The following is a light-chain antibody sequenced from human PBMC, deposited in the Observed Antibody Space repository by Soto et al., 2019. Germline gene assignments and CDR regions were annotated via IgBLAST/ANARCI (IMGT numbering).Light chain of an antibody. V-gene: IGLV2-8*01. CDR3: SSYAGNNIYYV. CDR2: EVS. CDR1: SNDVGGYNF. Sequence: QSVLTPPPSASGSPGQSVTISCTGTSNDVGGYNFVSWYQQHPGKAPKLMIFEVSKRPSGVPDRFSGSKSGSTASLTVSGLQAEDEADYYCSSYAGNNIYYVFGTGTKVTVL. J-gene: IGLJ1*01.